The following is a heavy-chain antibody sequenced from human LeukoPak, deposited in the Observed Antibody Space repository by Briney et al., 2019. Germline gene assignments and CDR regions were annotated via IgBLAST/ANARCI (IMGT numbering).Heavy chain of an antibody. CDR1: GGSTSIPDYY. CDR3: ARGVFGGSSRDPVGV. D-gene: IGHD4-23*01. Sequence: PSQTLSLTFTVSGGSTSIPDYYWNWIRQPPGNGLEWIGCVYDTGNTYYNPSLRSRLSISIDTSKNQISLKLTSVTPADTAVFYCARGVFGGSSRDPVGVWGQGAMVAVSS. CDR2: VYDTGNT. V-gene: IGHV4-30-4*01. J-gene: IGHJ3*01.